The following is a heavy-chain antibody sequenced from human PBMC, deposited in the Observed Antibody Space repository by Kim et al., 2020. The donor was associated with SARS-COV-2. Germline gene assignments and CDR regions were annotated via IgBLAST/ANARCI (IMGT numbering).Heavy chain of an antibody. CDR3: ARGDEGNWGGTYLGDDYRIRYQSVIDV. V-gene: IGHV1-3*01. CDR2: INVCNNKV. J-gene: IGHJ6*02. CDR1: GYIFSDYF. D-gene: IGHD1-26*01. Sequence: ASVKVSCKTSGYIFSDYFIHWVRQAPGQRLEWMGWINVCNNKVKYSRRFQGRLTITSDTSATTGYMELSNLRSEDTAVYYCARGDEGNWGGTYLGDDYRIRYQSVIDVWGQGTTVTVSS.